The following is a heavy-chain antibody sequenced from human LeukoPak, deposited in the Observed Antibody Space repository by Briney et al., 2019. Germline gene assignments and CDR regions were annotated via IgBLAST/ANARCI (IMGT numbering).Heavy chain of an antibody. CDR2: INWNGGST. D-gene: IGHD3-10*01. J-gene: IGHJ3*02. Sequence: GGSLRLSCAASGFTFDDYGMSWVRHAPGKGLEWVSGINWNGGSTGYADSVKGRFTISRDNAKNSLYLQMNSLRAEDTALYHCARVTTYYGSGSYGDAFDIWGQGTMVTVSS. CDR1: GFTFDDYG. V-gene: IGHV3-20*01. CDR3: ARVTTYYGSGSYGDAFDI.